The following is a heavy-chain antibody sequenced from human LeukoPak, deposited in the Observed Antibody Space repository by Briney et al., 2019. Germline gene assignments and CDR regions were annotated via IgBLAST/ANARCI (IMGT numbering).Heavy chain of an antibody. Sequence: SEPLSLTCTVSGGSISGNTYFWGWIRQPPGKGLEWIVSMYYSGSTYYNPSLKSRVTVSVDMSKNQFSLKLSSVTAADTAVYYCATIVGSTKVDDWGQGTLVTVSS. J-gene: IGHJ4*02. CDR1: GGSISGNTYF. CDR2: MYYSGST. CDR3: ATIVGSTKVDD. D-gene: IGHD1-26*01. V-gene: IGHV4-39*01.